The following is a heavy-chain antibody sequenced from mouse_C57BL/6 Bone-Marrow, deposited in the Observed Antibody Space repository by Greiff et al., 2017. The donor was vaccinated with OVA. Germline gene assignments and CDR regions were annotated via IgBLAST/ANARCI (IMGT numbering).Heavy chain of an antibody. CDR3: TRAYGSTY. J-gene: IGHJ2*01. V-gene: IGHV1-15*01. D-gene: IGHD1-1*01. Sequence: VQLQESGAELVRPGASVTLSCKASGYTFTDYEMHWVKQTPVHGLEWIGAIDPETGGTAYNQKFKGKAILTADKSSSTAYMELRSLTSEDSAVYYCTRAYGSTYWGQGTTLTVSS. CDR1: GYTFTDYE. CDR2: IDPETGGT.